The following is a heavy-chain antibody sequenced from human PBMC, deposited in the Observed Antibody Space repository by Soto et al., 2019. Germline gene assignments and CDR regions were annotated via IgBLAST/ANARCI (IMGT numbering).Heavy chain of an antibody. CDR2: IYYSGST. J-gene: IGHJ5*02. CDR3: ARVEGAHNWFDP. V-gene: IGHV4-59*01. Sequence: SETLPLTCTVSGGSISSYYWSWIRQPPGKGLEWIGYIYYSGSTNYNPSLKSRVTISVDTSKNQFSLKLSSVTAADTAVYYCARVEGAHNWFDPWGQGTLVTVSS. CDR1: GGSISSYY.